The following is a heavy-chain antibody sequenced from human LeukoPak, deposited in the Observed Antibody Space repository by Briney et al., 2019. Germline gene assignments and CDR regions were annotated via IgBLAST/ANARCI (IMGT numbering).Heavy chain of an antibody. D-gene: IGHD3-3*01. V-gene: IGHV3-23*01. J-gene: IGHJ1*01. CDR2: ISGSGGST. CDR1: GFTFSSYA. Sequence: GGCLRLSCAASGFTFSSYAMSWVRQAPGEGREWVSAISGSGGSTYYADSVTGRFTISRDNAKSALYLQMNSLRAEDTAVYYCARDAAYDFRNPYRYFQHWGQGTLVTVSS. CDR3: ARDAAYDFRNPYRYFQH.